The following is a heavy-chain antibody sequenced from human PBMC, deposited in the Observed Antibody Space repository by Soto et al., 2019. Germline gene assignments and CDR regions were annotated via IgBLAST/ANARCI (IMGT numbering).Heavy chain of an antibody. D-gene: IGHD6-19*01. Sequence: QVQLVESVGGVVQPGRSLRLSCAASGFTFSSYGMHWVRQAPGKGLEWVAVIWYDGSNKYYADSVKGRFTISRDNSKNTMYLQMNRLRDEDTAVYYCARVPYSGGWLVTFDYWGQGILVTVSS. CDR3: ARVPYSGGWLVTFDY. V-gene: IGHV3-33*01. CDR2: IWYDGSNK. J-gene: IGHJ4*02. CDR1: GFTFSSYG.